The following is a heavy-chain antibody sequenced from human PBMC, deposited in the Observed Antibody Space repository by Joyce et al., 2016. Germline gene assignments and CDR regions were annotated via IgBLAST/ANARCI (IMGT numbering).Heavy chain of an antibody. CDR2: INSGDSII. CDR3: ARGGDYTFDY. D-gene: IGHD4-17*01. Sequence: EVQLVESGGGLVQPGGSLRLSCAASGFSLSNFEMNWVRQAPGKGLEWLSYINSGDSIIYHADSVKGRFTISRDNAQNSLYLQMNSLRAEDTAVYYCARGGDYTFDYWGQGTLVSVSS. J-gene: IGHJ4*02. CDR1: GFSLSNFE. V-gene: IGHV3-48*03.